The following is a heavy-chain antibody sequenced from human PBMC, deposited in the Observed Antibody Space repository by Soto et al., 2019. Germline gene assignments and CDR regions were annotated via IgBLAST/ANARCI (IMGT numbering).Heavy chain of an antibody. V-gene: IGHV4-59*01. Sequence: SETLSLTCTVSGGSISGDHWNWIRQPPGKGLEWIAYVSSSGSTKYNPSLKSRVTISIDTTKNLFSLRLSSVTAADTAVYYCASGFYDSRGYSEAFDIWGQGTKVTGS. CDR3: ASGFYDSRGYSEAFDI. CDR2: VSSSGST. CDR1: GGSISGDH. J-gene: IGHJ3*02. D-gene: IGHD3-22*01.